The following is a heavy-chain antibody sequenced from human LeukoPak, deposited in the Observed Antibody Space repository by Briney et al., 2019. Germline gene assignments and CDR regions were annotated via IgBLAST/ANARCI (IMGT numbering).Heavy chain of an antibody. D-gene: IGHD1-26*01. J-gene: IGHJ4*02. CDR3: TTKFGLREAHDY. CDR2: IKSKTDGGTA. CDR1: GLTFNNVW. V-gene: IGHV3-15*01. Sequence: GVSLRLSCAASGLTFNNVWVSWVRQAPGKGLEWVGHIKSKTDGGTADYAAPVKGRFTISRDDSKNTLYLQINSLKTEDTAVYYCTTKFGLREAHDYWGQGTLVTVSS.